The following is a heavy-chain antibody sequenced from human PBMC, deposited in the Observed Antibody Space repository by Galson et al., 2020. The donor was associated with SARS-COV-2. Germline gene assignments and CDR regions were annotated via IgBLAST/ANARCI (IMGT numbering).Heavy chain of an antibody. J-gene: IGHJ4*02. V-gene: IGHV4-31*03. CDR2: TDNSGST. CDR1: GGSISSGGYY. Sequence: ASETLSLTCTVSGGSISSGGYYWSWIRQHPGKGLEWIGDTDNSGSTYYNPSLKSRVTISVDTSKNQFSLKLSSVTAADTAVYYCARATDSSGYYSVGNYYFDYWGQGTLVTVSS. CDR3: ARATDSSGYYSVGNYYFDY. D-gene: IGHD3-22*01.